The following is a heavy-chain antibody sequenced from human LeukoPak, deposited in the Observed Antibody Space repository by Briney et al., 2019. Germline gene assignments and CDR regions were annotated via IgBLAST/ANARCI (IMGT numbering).Heavy chain of an antibody. Sequence: SQTLSLTCAVSGGSISSGGYSWSWIRQPPGKGLEWIGYIYHSGSTYYNPSLKSRVTISVDRSKNQFSLKLSSVTAADTAVYYCARDNCSGGSCYNDYWGQGTLVTVSS. D-gene: IGHD2-15*01. V-gene: IGHV4-30-2*01. CDR3: ARDNCSGGSCYNDY. CDR1: GGSISSGGYS. CDR2: IYHSGST. J-gene: IGHJ4*02.